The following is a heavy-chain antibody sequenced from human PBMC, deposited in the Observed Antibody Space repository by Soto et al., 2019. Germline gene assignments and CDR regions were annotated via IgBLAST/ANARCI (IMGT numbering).Heavy chain of an antibody. CDR2: INPNSGGT. J-gene: IGHJ6*02. Sequence: ASVKFSCKASGYTFTDYYMHWVRQAPGQGLEWMGWINPNSGGTNYAQKFQGWVTMTRDTSISTAYMELSRLRSDDTAVYYCAREKYYGMDVWGQGTTVTVSS. CDR1: GYTFTDYY. CDR3: AREKYYGMDV. V-gene: IGHV1-2*04.